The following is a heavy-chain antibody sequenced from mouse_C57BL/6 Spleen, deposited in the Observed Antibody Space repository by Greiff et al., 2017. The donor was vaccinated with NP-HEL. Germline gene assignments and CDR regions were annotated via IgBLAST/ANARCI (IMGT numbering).Heavy chain of an antibody. CDR3: ARQPFAY. Sequence: VQLQQSGAELVRPGASVKLSCKASGYTFTDYYINWVKQRPGQGLEWIARIYPGSGNTYYNEKFKGKATLTAEKSSSTAYMQLSSLTSEDSAVYFCARQPFAYWGQGTLVTVSA. CDR1: GYTFTDYY. CDR2: IYPGSGNT. J-gene: IGHJ3*01. V-gene: IGHV1-76*01.